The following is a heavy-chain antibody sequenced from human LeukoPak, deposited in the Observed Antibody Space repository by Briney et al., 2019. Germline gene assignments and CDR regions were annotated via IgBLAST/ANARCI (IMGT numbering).Heavy chain of an antibody. Sequence: RESLQISCQGSGYIFTSSWIGWVRQMPGKGLEWMGSVHPADSDTRYSPSFQGRVTFSADKSINTAYVQWSSLEASDTAMYYCARLYDAVVLLICGQGTMVTVSS. J-gene: IGHJ3*02. V-gene: IGHV5-51*01. CDR1: GYIFTSSW. D-gene: IGHD3-22*01. CDR3: ARLYDAVVLLI. CDR2: VHPADSDT.